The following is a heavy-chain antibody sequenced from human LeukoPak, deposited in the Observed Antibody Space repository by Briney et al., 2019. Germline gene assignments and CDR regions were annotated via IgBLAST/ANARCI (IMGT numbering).Heavy chain of an antibody. CDR3: ARRRDFIDY. D-gene: IGHD3/OR15-3a*01. J-gene: IGHJ4*02. CDR2: SSSSGSTI. V-gene: IGHV3-11*01. CDR1: GFTLSDYY. Sequence: GGSLGLSCAASGFTLSDYYMGWIRQAPGKGLEWVSYSSSSGSTIYYADSVKGRFAISRDNAKNSLYLQMNSLRAEDTAVYYCARRRDFIDYWGQGTLVAVSS.